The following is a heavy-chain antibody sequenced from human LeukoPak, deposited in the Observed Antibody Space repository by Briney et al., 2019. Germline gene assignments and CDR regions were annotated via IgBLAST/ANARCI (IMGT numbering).Heavy chain of an antibody. CDR3: ARAQAQAYGSGSYYIPVISGSDY. CDR1: GYTFTRYY. J-gene: IGHJ4*02. V-gene: IGHV1-46*01. Sequence: GASVKVSCKASGYTFTRYYMHWVRQAAGQGLEWMGIINPSGGSTSYAQKFQGRVTMTRDTSTSTVYMELSSLRSEDTAVYYCARAQAQAYGSGSYYIPVISGSDYWGQGTLVTVSS. CDR2: INPSGGST. D-gene: IGHD3-10*01.